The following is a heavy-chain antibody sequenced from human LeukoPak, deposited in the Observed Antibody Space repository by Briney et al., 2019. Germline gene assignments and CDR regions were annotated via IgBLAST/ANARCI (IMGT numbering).Heavy chain of an antibody. J-gene: IGHJ4*02. CDR3: ARESGYDRDFDY. D-gene: IGHD5-12*01. CDR2: IYYSGST. CDR1: GGSISSYY. V-gene: IGHV4-59*01. Sequence: SETLSLTCTVSGGSISSYYWSWIRQPPGKGVEWIGYIYYSGSTNYTPSLKSRVTISVDTSKNQFSLKLSSVTAADTAVYYCARESGYDRDFDYWGQGTLVTVSS.